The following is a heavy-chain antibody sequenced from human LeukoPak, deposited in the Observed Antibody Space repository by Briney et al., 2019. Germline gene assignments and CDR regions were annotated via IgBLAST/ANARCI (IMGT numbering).Heavy chain of an antibody. CDR1: GGSISSGGYS. J-gene: IGHJ5*02. D-gene: IGHD3-16*02. CDR3: ARGGVIDPFDP. CDR2: IYHSGST. Sequence: PSETLSLTCAASGGSISSGGYSWSWIRQPPGKGLEWIGYIYHSGSTYYNPSLKSRVTISVDRSKNQFSLKLSSVTAADTAVYYCARGGVIDPFDPWGQGTLVTVSS. V-gene: IGHV4-30-2*01.